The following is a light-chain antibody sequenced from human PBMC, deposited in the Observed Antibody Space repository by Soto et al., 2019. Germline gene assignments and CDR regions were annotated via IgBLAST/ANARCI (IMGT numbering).Light chain of an antibody. CDR3: SSHSRTDVLVV. CDR2: EVR. CDR1: NSDIGNYNL. Sequence: QSALTQPASVSGSPGQSITISCSGTNSDIGNYNLVSWYQQHPGKAPKLLIFEVRRLPSGVSSRFSGSKSGNTASLTISGLQAEDEAEYYCSSHSRTDVLVVFGGGTKVTVL. J-gene: IGLJ2*01. V-gene: IGLV2-23*02.